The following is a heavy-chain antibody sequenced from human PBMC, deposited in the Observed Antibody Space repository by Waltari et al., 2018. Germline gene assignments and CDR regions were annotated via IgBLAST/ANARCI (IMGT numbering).Heavy chain of an antibody. CDR2: VDPKEGET. V-gene: IGHV1-69-2*01. D-gene: IGHD1-26*01. CDR1: GNTFTDYN. CDR3: ATEGLVGAMPH. J-gene: IGHJ4*02. Sequence: EVQLVQSGAEVKKPGATVKISCKVSGNTFTDYNINWVQQAPGKGLEWMGLVDPKEGETMYAEKFQGRVTIAADTSSDTSYMELISLRSDDTAVYYCATEGLVGAMPHWGQGTLVTVSS.